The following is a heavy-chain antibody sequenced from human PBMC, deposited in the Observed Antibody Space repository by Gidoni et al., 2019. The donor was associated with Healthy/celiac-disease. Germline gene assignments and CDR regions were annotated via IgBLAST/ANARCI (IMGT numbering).Heavy chain of an antibody. CDR1: GCSISSSSYY. J-gene: IGHJ3*02. V-gene: IGHV4-39*01. CDR3: ARPRGRFPTYYYDSSGYDAFDI. CDR2: IYYSGST. Sequence: QLQLQESGPGLVKPSETMSLTCTASGCSISSSSYYWGWIRQPPGKGLEWIGSIYYSGSTYYNPSLKSRVTISVDTSKNQFSLKLSSVTAADTAVYYCARPRGRFPTYYYDSSGYDAFDIWGQGTMVTVSS. D-gene: IGHD3-22*01.